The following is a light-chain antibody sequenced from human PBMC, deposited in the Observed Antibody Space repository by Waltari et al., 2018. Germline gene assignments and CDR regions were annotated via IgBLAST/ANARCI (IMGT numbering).Light chain of an antibody. V-gene: IGLV2-23*01. Sequence: QSALTQPASVSGSPGQSITISCTGTRSDVGSYNLVPWYQQYPGKAPKLMIYEGSKRPSGVSNRFSGSKSGNTASLTISGLQAEDEADYYCCSYAGSSTFYVFGTGTKVTVL. CDR1: RSDVGSYNL. CDR3: CSYAGSSTFYV. J-gene: IGLJ1*01. CDR2: EGS.